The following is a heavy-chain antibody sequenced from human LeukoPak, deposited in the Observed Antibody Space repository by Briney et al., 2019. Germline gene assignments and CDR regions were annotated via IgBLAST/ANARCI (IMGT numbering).Heavy chain of an antibody. J-gene: IGHJ4*02. V-gene: IGHV1-18*01. D-gene: IGHD4-17*01. Sequence: GASVKVSCKASGYTFTSYGISWVRQAPGQGLEWMGWISAYNGNTNYAQKLQGRVTMTTDTSTSTAYMELRSLRSDDTAVYYCARVRFYGDYETLFDCWGQGTLVTVSS. CDR2: ISAYNGNT. CDR1: GYTFTSYG. CDR3: ARVRFYGDYETLFDC.